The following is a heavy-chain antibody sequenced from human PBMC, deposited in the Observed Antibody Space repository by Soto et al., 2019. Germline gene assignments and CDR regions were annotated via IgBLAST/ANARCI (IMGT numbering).Heavy chain of an antibody. J-gene: IGHJ4*02. CDR1: GFTFSSYS. D-gene: IGHD6-19*01. Sequence: EVQLVESGGGLVQPGGSLRLSCAASGFTFSSYSMNWVRQAPGKGLEWVSYISSSSSTIYYADSVKGRFTISRDNAKNSLYLQMNSLRDEDTAVYYCASVSSGWSHRYYWGQGTLVTVSS. CDR3: ASVSSGWSHRYY. CDR2: ISSSSSTI. V-gene: IGHV3-48*02.